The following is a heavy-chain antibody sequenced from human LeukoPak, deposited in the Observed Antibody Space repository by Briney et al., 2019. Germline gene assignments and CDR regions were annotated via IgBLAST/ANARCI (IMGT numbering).Heavy chain of an antibody. CDR3: ARVTSRLGWFDP. J-gene: IGHJ5*02. D-gene: IGHD1-14*01. Sequence: SGTLSLTCTVSGYSISSGYYWGWIRQPPGKGLEWIGNIYHSGSTYYKPSLKSRVTISVDTSKNQFSLKLRSVTAADTAVYYCARVTSRLGWFDPWGQGTLVTVSS. CDR2: IYHSGST. V-gene: IGHV4-38-2*02. CDR1: GYSISSGYY.